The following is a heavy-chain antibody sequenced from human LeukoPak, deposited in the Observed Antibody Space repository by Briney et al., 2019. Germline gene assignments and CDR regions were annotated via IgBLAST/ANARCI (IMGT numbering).Heavy chain of an antibody. J-gene: IGHJ4*02. Sequence: SQTLSLTCTASGGSISSGGYYWSWIRQHPGKGLEWIGYIYYSGSTYYNPSLKSRVTISVDTSKNQFSLKLSSVTAADTAVYYCASTPDYGDYVLGYWGQGTLVTVSS. CDR2: IYYSGST. CDR1: GGSISSGGYY. D-gene: IGHD4-17*01. V-gene: IGHV4-31*03. CDR3: ASTPDYGDYVLGY.